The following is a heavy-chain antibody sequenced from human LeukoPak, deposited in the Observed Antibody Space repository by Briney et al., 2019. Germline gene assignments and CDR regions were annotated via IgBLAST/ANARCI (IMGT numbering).Heavy chain of an antibody. CDR1: GFTFSSYA. CDR2: ISSSGGTT. Sequence: GSLRLSCAASGFTFSSYAMTWVRQAPGKGLEWVSGISSSGGTTYHADSVKGRFTISRDDSKNTLYLQMNSLRGEDTAVYYCVREYPDCGGDCLAYWGQGTLVTVSS. CDR3: VREYPDCGGDCLAY. V-gene: IGHV3-23*01. J-gene: IGHJ4*02. D-gene: IGHD2-21*02.